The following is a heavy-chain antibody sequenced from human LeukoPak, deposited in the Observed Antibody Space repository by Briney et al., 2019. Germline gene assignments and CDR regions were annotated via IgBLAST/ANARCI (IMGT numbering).Heavy chain of an antibody. CDR3: ARIRISGSYYNY. Sequence: ASVKVSCKASGYSFIDYFIHWVRQAPGQGLEWIGWINPNSGATTYAQKFQVRVTVTRDTSFSTAYMELSSLTSDDTAVYYCARIRISGSYYNYWGQGTLVTVSS. CDR1: GYSFIDYF. J-gene: IGHJ4*02. D-gene: IGHD3-10*01. CDR2: INPNSGAT. V-gene: IGHV1-2*02.